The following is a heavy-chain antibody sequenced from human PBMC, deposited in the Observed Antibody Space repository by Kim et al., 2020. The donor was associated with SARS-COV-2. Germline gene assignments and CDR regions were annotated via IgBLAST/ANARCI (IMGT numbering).Heavy chain of an antibody. Sequence: SETLSLTCAVSGGSISSGGYSWSWIRQPPGKGLEWIGYIYYSGSTYYNPSLKSRVTISVDRSKNQFSLKLSSVTAADTAVYYCARDMGYCSSTSCEGFGDFDIWGEGTMVTVSS. CDR3: ARDMGYCSSTSCEGFGDFDI. CDR1: GGSISSGGYS. J-gene: IGHJ3*02. CDR2: IYYSGST. V-gene: IGHV4-30-2*01. D-gene: IGHD2-2*01.